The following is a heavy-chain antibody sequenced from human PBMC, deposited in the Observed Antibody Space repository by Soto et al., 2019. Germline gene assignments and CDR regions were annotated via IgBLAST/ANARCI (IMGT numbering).Heavy chain of an antibody. J-gene: IGHJ1*01. V-gene: IGHV4-4*07. CDR1: GGSMNSHF. Sequence: SETQSLTCTVSGGSMNSHFWSWIRQPAGKALXXFXXVXXXXXTXXTPSLRSRVTLSLAPPKNQLYLKLTSVTAADTPVYYCARINGVPPDFWGKGSLVPASS. CDR3: ARINGVPPDF. D-gene: IGHD2-8*01. CDR2: VXXXXXT.